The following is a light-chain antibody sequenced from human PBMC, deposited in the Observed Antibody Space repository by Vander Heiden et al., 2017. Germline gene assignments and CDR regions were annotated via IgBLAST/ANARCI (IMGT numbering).Light chain of an antibody. J-gene: IGKJ1*01. Sequence: DIQMTQSPSTLPASVGDRVTLTCRAGQSVNSWLAWYQQKPGKSPKLLIYKASNLECGVPSRFSGSGSGTEFTLTISSLQPDDFATYYCQQDNRYPWTFGQGTKVEIK. CDR2: KAS. CDR1: QSVNSW. CDR3: QQDNRYPWT. V-gene: IGKV1-5*03.